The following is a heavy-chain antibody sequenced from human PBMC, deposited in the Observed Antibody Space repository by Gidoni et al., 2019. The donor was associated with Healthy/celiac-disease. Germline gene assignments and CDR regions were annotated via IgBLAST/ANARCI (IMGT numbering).Heavy chain of an antibody. V-gene: IGHV3-23*01. CDR3: AKDQNYDILTGAGY. Sequence: EVQLLESGGGWVQPGGSLRLSCEASGGTFSSSAMSWVRQAPGKGLEWVSAISGSGGSTYYADSVKGRFTISRDNSKNTLYLQMNSLRAEDTAVYYCAKDQNYDILTGAGYWGQGTLVTVSS. CDR2: ISGSGGST. J-gene: IGHJ4*02. CDR1: GGTFSSSA. D-gene: IGHD3-9*01.